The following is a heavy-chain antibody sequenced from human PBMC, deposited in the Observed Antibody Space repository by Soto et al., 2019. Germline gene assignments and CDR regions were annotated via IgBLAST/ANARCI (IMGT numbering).Heavy chain of an antibody. CDR1: GFSVNTYA. V-gene: IGHV3-23*01. J-gene: IGHJ4*02. D-gene: IGHD1-20*01. CDR2: TGISGRTT. CDR3: ATVHNTSRSFTY. Sequence: PGGSLRLSCAASGFSVNTYAMSWVRQAPGKGLEWVSTTGISGRTTYYADSVKGRFTVSRDDSQNTLDLQMSSLRAEDTAVYYCATVHNTSRSFTYWGQGTLVTVSS.